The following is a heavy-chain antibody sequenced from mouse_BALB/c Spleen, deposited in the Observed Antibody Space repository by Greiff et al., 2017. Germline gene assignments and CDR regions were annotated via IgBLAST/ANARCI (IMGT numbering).Heavy chain of an antibody. CDR2: IWAGGST. CDR1: GFSLTSYG. Sequence: QVQLQQSGPGLVQPSQSLSITCTVSGFSLTSYGVHWVRQSPGKGLEWLGVIWAGGSTNYNSALMSRLSISKDNSKSQVFLKMNSLQTDDTAMYYCARDRDYYGSSYPFAYWGLGTLVTVSA. CDR3: ARDRDYYGSSYPFAY. J-gene: IGHJ3*01. V-gene: IGHV2-9*02. D-gene: IGHD1-1*01.